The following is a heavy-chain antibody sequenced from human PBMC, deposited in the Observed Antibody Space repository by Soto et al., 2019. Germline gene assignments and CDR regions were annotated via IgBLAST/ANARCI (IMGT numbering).Heavy chain of an antibody. CDR2: IYYSGST. CDR1: GGSISSYY. CDR3: ASSAAGDINWFDP. Sequence: SETLSLTCTVSGGSISSYYWSWSRQPPGKGLEWIGYIYYSGSTNYNPSLKSRVTISVDTSKNQFSLKLSSVTAADTAVYYCASSAAGDINWFDPWGQGTLVTVSS. J-gene: IGHJ5*02. D-gene: IGHD6-13*01. V-gene: IGHV4-59*01.